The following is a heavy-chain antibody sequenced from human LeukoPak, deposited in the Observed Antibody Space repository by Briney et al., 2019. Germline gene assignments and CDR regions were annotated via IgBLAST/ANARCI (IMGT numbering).Heavy chain of an antibody. J-gene: IGHJ6*02. Sequence: ASVKVSCKASGGTFSSYAISWVRQAPGQGLEWMGGIIPIFGTANYAQKFQGRVTITADESTSTAYMELSSLRSEDTAVYYCARVVRDIVMVVADRGMDVWGQGTTVTVSS. CDR3: ARVVRDIVMVVADRGMDV. D-gene: IGHD2-15*01. CDR2: IIPIFGTA. CDR1: GGTFSSYA. V-gene: IGHV1-69*13.